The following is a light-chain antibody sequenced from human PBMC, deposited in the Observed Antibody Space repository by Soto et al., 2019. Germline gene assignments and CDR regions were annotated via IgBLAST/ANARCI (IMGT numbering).Light chain of an antibody. CDR2: DAS. CDR1: QSISSW. V-gene: IGKV1-5*01. CDR3: QQDDRYCQR. J-gene: IGKJ1*01. Sequence: DIRVSQSPSKLSASECDRVTITCRSSQSISSWLAWYQQKPGKAPKLLIYDASSLESGVPSRFSGSGSGTEFTLTISSLQPDDFATYEWQQDDRYCQRVDQGTVVDIK.